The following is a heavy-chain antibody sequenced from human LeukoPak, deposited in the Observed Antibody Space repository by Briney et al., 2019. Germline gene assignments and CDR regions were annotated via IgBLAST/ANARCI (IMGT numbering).Heavy chain of an antibody. D-gene: IGHD1-26*01. CDR3: ARGPLSGSFHTFDY. CDR1: GGSISSYY. V-gene: IGHV4-59*01. CDR2: IYYSGST. Sequence: SETLSLTCTVSGGSISSYYWSWIRQPPGKGLEWIGYIYYSGSTNYNPSLKSRVTISVDTSKNQFSLKLSSVTAADTAVYYCARGPLSGSFHTFDYWGQGTLVTVSS. J-gene: IGHJ4*02.